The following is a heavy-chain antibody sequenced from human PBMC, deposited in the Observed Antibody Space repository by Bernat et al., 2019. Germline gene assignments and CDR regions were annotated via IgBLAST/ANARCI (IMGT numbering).Heavy chain of an antibody. CDR1: GYSISSGYY. CDR2: ISSSGSTI. D-gene: IGHD4-17*01. J-gene: IGHJ4*02. V-gene: IGHV3-11*04. CDR3: ARTLRDY. Sequence: QVQLQESGPGLVKPSETLSLTCAVSGYSISSGYYWGWIRQPPGKGLEWVSYISSSGSTIYYADSVKGRFTISRDNAKNSLYLQMNSLRAEDTAVYYCARTLRDYWGQGTLVTVSS.